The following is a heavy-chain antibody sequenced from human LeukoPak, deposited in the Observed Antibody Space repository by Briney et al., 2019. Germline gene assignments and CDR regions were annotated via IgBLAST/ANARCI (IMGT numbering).Heavy chain of an antibody. CDR3: ARVLPGSGSYDY. D-gene: IGHD3-10*01. Sequence: GGSLRLSCAASGFNFSTSDMHWVRQSTGKGLEWVSAIGTVGDTYYAASVRGRFTISREDDKSSLYLQMNNLRVGDTAVYYCARVLPGSGSYDYWGQGTLVSVSS. V-gene: IGHV3-13*04. J-gene: IGHJ4*02. CDR1: GFNFSTSD. CDR2: IGTVGDT.